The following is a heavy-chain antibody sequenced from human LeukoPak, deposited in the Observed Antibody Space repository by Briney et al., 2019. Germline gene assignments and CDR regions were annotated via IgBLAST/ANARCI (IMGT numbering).Heavy chain of an antibody. Sequence: GGSLRLSCAASGFTFSSYAMSWVRQAPGKGLEWVSAISGSGGSTYYADSVKGRFTISRDNSKNTLYLQMNSLRAEDTAVYYCARPTTVTTVSADAFDIWGQGTMVTVSS. CDR3: ARPTTVTTVSADAFDI. CDR1: GFTFSSYA. D-gene: IGHD4-17*01. J-gene: IGHJ3*02. CDR2: ISGSGGST. V-gene: IGHV3-23*01.